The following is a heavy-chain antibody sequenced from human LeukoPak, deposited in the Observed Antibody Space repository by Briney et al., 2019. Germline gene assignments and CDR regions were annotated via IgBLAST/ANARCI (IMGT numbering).Heavy chain of an antibody. CDR2: INHSGST. Sequence: SETLSLTYAVYGGSFSGYYWSWIRQPPGKGLEWIGEINHSGSTNYNPSLKSRVTISVDTSKNQFSLKLSSVTAADTAVYYCARGATEYNWNYFDYWGQGTLVTVSS. V-gene: IGHV4-34*01. CDR1: GGSFSGYY. D-gene: IGHD1-20*01. J-gene: IGHJ4*02. CDR3: ARGATEYNWNYFDY.